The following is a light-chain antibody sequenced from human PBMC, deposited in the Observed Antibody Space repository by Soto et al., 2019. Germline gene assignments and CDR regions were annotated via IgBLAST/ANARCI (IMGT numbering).Light chain of an antibody. CDR3: QQRSNWPLT. V-gene: IGKV3-11*01. Sequence: IVLTQSPATLSLSPWERATLSCRASQSVSSYLAWYQQKPGQAPRLLIYDASNRATGIPARFSGSGSGTDFTLTISSLEPEDFAVYDCQQRSNWPLTFGGGTKVDIK. CDR2: DAS. CDR1: QSVSSY. J-gene: IGKJ4*01.